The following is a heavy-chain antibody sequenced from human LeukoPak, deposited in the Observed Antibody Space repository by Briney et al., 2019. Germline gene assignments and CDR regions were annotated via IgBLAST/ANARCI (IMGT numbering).Heavy chain of an antibody. Sequence: PSETLSLTCTVSGGSISSGGYYWSWLRQHPGKGLEWIVYIYYSGSTYSNSSLNSRVTISVDTSKNQFSLKLSSVTAAETSVYYCARGYYDYVWASLDYWGQGTLVTVSS. D-gene: IGHD3-16*01. CDR3: ARGYYDYVWASLDY. CDR2: IYYSGST. V-gene: IGHV4-31*03. CDR1: GGSISSGGYY. J-gene: IGHJ4*02.